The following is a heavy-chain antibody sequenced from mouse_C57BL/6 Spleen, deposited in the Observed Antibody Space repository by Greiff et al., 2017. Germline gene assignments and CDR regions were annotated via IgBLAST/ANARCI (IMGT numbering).Heavy chain of an antibody. J-gene: IGHJ3*01. Sequence: VQLQQSGPGLVKPSQSLSITCKVSGFSLTSYGVHWVRQSPGKGLEWLGVIWSGGSTDYNAAFISRMSISKYNSKSQVFCKMISQQADDTAIYYCARNRYYYDYVWFAYCGQGTLVTVSA. CDR1: GFSLTSYG. V-gene: IGHV2-2*01. CDR3: ARNRYYYDYVWFAY. CDR2: IWSGGST. D-gene: IGHD2-4*01.